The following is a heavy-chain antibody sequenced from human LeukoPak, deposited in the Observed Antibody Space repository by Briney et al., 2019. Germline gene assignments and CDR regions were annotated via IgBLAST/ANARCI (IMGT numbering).Heavy chain of an antibody. J-gene: IGHJ4*02. V-gene: IGHV3-74*01. CDR2: INNDGSST. Sequence: GGSLRLSCAASGFTFITYWMNWVRQAPGKGLVWVSRINNDGSSTSYADSVKGRFTISRDNAKNTLYLQMNSLRAEDTAVYYCARDLNDLLQNYRSTWYPADYWGQGTLVTVSS. D-gene: IGHD6-13*01. CDR1: GFTFITYW. CDR3: ARDLNDLLQNYRSTWYPADY.